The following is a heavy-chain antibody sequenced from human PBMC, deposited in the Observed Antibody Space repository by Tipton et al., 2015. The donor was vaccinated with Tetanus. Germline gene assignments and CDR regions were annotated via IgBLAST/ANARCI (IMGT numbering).Heavy chain of an antibody. CDR1: GASMSSSSYY. J-gene: IGHJ3*01. CDR3: ARLYFRGAPSPPPPPGGHAPIPLTPPKTRFPRNFPPVTAADAAVYYCARPSTTVTPRAFDV. V-gene: IGHV4-39*01. Sequence: TLSLTCNVSGASMSSSSYYWDWIRQPPGKGLEWIGSIYYSGSSYYNPSLESRVAISLDTSKNRFSLKLTSVTAADAAVYYCARLYFRGAPSPPPPPGGHAPIPLTPPKTRFPRNFPPVTAADAAVYYCARPSTTVTPRAFDVWGQGTMVTVSS. D-gene: IGHD4-17*01. CDR2: IYYSGSS.